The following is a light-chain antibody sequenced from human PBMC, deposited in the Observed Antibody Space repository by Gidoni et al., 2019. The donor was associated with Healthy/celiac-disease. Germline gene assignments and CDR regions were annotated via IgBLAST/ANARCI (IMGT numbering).Light chain of an antibody. Sequence: PGQKVTISCSGSSSKIGNNYVSWYQQLPGTVPKLRIYDNNKRPSGIPDRFSGSKSGTSATLGITGLQTGDEADYYCGTWDSSLSAVVFGGGTKLTVL. CDR2: DNN. CDR1: SSKIGNNY. V-gene: IGLV1-51*01. J-gene: IGLJ2*01. CDR3: GTWDSSLSAVV.